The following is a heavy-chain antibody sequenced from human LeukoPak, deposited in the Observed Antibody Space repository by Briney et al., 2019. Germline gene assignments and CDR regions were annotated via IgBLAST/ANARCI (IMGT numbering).Heavy chain of an antibody. CDR2: INPSIGST. CDR3: AKDLMGYCSSVTCYNYYYMDV. Sequence: GASVKVSCKTSGGTFSSYAISWVRQAPGRGLEWMGIINPSIGSTTYAQKFQGRVTITRDTSTSTVYMELSSLRSEDTAVYYCAKDLMGYCSSVTCYNYYYMDVWGEGTTVTVSS. CDR1: GGTFSSYA. V-gene: IGHV1-46*01. D-gene: IGHD2-2*01. J-gene: IGHJ6*03.